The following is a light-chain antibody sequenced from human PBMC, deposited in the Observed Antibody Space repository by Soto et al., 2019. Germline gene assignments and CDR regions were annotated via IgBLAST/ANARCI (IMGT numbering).Light chain of an antibody. V-gene: IGKV3-11*01. CDR3: QQRNTWPPS. Sequence: EIVLTQSPATLSLSPGERATLSCRVSQSIHNHLVWYQQKPGQAPRLVIYDTSSRPTGIPARFSGSGTGTDFTLTISSLEPEEFALYYWQQRNTWPPSFGQGTRLEI. CDR1: QSIHNH. CDR2: DTS. J-gene: IGKJ5*01.